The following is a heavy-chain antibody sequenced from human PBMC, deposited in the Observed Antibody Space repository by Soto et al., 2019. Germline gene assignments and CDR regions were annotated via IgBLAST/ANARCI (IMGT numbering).Heavy chain of an antibody. CDR1: GKSFDNFA. CDR2: INVGDDKT. D-gene: IGHD3-16*02. Sequence: QVQLVQSGAEVQKPGASVRLSCKASGKSFDNFAVHWVRQTPGQRPEWMGRINVGDDKTKYSEKFQGRVIVSYDTSATTAYMELRALSSEDTAVYYCARAKYDYIWGSYHPFDQWAQGAQVTVAS. J-gene: IGHJ4*02. CDR3: ARAKYDYIWGSYHPFDQ. V-gene: IGHV1-3*01.